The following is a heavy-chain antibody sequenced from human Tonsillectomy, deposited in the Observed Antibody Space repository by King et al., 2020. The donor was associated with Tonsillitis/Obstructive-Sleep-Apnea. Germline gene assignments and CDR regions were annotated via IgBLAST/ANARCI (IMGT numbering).Heavy chain of an antibody. V-gene: IGHV3-23*04. CDR2: ISGSGGST. D-gene: IGHD5-18*01. J-gene: IGHJ6*02. Sequence: EVQLVESGGGLVQPGGSLRLSCAASGFSFSSFAMSWVRQAPGKGLEWVSAISGSGGSTYYADSVKGRFTISRASSKNTLYLQMNSLRAEDPAVYYCAEGRGPDTAMRTRITGMDVWGQGTTVTVCS. CDR1: GFSFSSFA. CDR3: AEGRGPDTAMRTRITGMDV.